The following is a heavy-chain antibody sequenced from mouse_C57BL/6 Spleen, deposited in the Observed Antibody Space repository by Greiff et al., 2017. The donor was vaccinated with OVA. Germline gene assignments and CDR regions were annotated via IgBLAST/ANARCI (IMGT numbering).Heavy chain of an antibody. Sequence: VQLQQPGAELVRPGTSVKLSCKASGYTFTSYWMHWVKQRPGQGLEWIGVIDPSDSYTNYNQKFKGKATLTVDTSPSTAYMQLSSLTSEDSAVYYCARGGNYYFDYWGQGTTLTVSS. CDR3: ARGGNYYFDY. D-gene: IGHD2-1*01. CDR1: GYTFTSYW. CDR2: IDPSDSYT. V-gene: IGHV1-59*01. J-gene: IGHJ2*01.